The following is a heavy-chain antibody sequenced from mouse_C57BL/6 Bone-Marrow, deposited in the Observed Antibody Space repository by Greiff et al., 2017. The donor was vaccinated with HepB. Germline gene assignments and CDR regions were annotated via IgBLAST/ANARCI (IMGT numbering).Heavy chain of an antibody. CDR3: ARRAVVATDWYFDV. CDR1: GYTFTSYG. D-gene: IGHD1-1*01. Sequence: LQESGAELARPGASVKLSCKASGYTFTSYGISWVKQRTGQGLEWIGEIYPRSGNTYYNEKFKGKATLTADKSSSTAYMELRSLTSEDSAVYFCARRAVVATDWYFDVWGTGTTVTVSS. V-gene: IGHV1-81*01. J-gene: IGHJ1*03. CDR2: IYPRSGNT.